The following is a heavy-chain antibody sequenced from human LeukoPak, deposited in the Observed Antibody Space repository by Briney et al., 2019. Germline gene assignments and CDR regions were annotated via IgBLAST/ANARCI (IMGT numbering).Heavy chain of an antibody. CDR2: IYYSGST. CDR3: ARHGFYGSGSYYKISWFDP. V-gene: IGHV4-59*01. Sequence: ASETLSLTCIVSGGSISSYYWSWIRQPPGKGLEWIGYIYYSGSTNYKPSLKSRVSISVATSKNQFSLRLSSVTAADTAVYYCARHGFYGSGSYYKISWFDPWGQGTLVTVSS. CDR1: GGSISSYY. D-gene: IGHD3-10*01. J-gene: IGHJ5*02.